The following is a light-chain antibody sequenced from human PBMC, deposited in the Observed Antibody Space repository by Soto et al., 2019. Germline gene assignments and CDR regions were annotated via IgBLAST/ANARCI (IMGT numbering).Light chain of an antibody. V-gene: IGKV3-20*01. Sequence: EIVLTQSPGTLSLSPGDRATLSCRASQSVISSYLAWYQQKPGQAPRLLIYGVSNRATGIPDRFSGSGSGTDFTLTISRLEPEDFAVYYCEHYGGSASYTFGQGTKLEIK. CDR3: EHYGGSASYT. CDR1: QSVISSY. J-gene: IGKJ2*01. CDR2: GVS.